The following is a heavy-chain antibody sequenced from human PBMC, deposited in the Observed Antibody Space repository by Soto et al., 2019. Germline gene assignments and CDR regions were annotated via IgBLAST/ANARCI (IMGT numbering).Heavy chain of an antibody. CDR1: GFTFSNYY. CDR3: ARGYGSWDGFDL. CDR2: TANKANSYTT. D-gene: IGHD3-10*01. V-gene: IGHV3-72*01. Sequence: EVQLVESGGGLVQPGGSLRLSCVVSGFTFSNYYMHWVRQAPRKGLEWGGRTANKANSYTTEYAASVKGRFTIARDDSASPLSRELCDLRTEETGMCCCARGYGSWDGFDLWGEGTMVTFS. J-gene: IGHJ3*01.